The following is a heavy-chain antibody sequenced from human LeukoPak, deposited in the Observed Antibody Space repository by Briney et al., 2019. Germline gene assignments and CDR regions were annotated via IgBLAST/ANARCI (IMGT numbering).Heavy chain of an antibody. CDR1: GGTFSSYA. J-gene: IGHJ6*03. D-gene: IGHD3-22*01. Sequence: ASVKASCKASGGTFSSYAISWVRQAPGQGLEWMGGIIPIFGTANYAQKFQGRVTITTDESTSTAYMELSSLRSEDTAVYYCARALDYYDSSGYSRSYYYYMDVWGKGTTVTVSS. CDR3: ARALDYYDSSGYSRSYYYYMDV. CDR2: IIPIFGTA. V-gene: IGHV1-69*05.